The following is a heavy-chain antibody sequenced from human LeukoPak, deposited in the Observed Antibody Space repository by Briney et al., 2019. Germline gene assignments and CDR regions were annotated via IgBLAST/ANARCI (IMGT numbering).Heavy chain of an antibody. D-gene: IGHD5-18*01. CDR2: IKSKTDCGTT. Sequence: GGSLTLSCAASGFTFSNAWMSWVRQAPGKGLEWVGRIKSKTDCGTTDYAAHVKGRFTNSRDDSKNTLYLQMNSLKTEDTAVYYCTTGPYGYRDYWGQGTLVTVSS. J-gene: IGHJ4*02. CDR1: GFTFSNAW. V-gene: IGHV3-15*01. CDR3: TTGPYGYRDY.